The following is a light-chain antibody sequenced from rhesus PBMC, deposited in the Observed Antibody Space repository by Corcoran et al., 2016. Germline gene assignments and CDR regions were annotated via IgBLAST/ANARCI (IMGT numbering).Light chain of an antibody. V-gene: IGKV1-19*01. J-gene: IGKJ2*01. CDR3: QQYDDLPYS. CDR2: AAS. CDR1: QAISSW. Sequence: DIQMTQSPSSLSASVGDKVTITCHASQAISSWLAWYQQKPGKAPKPLIYAASSLHSGVPSRLSGSGAGTDYTLTISSLQHEDFATYYCQQYDDLPYSFGQGTKVEIK.